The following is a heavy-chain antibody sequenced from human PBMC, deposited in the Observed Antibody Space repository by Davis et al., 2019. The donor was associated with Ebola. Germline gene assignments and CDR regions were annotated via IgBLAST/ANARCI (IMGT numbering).Heavy chain of an antibody. CDR1: GGSFSGYY. D-gene: IGHD6-13*01. CDR3: ARHWAGYSSSWFFFDY. J-gene: IGHJ4*01. CDR2: IYYSGST. Sequence: MPSETLSLTCAVYGGSFSGYYWSWIRQPPGKGLEWIGYIYYSGSTNYNPSLKSRVTISVDTSKNQFSLKLSSVTAADTAVYYCARHWAGYSSSWFFFDYWGHGTLVTVSS. V-gene: IGHV4-59*08.